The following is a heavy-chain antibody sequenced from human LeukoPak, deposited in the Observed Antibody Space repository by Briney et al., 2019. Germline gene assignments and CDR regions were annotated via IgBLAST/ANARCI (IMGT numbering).Heavy chain of an antibody. V-gene: IGHV4-39*01. CDR3: ARAPGIAAARDIVWFDP. CDR2: IYYSGST. J-gene: IGHJ5*02. Sequence: SETLSLTCAVYGGSFSSYYWGWIRQPPGKGLEWIGSIYYSGSTYYNPSLKSRVTISVDTSKNQLSLKLSSVTAADTAVYYCARAPGIAAARDIVWFDPWGQGTLVTVSS. CDR1: GGSFSSYY. D-gene: IGHD6-13*01.